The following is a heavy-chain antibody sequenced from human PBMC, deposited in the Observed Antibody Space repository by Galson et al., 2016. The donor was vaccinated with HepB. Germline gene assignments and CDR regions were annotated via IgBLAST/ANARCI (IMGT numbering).Heavy chain of an antibody. CDR1: GFSVSSNY. D-gene: IGHD3-10*01. CDR3: AVLLWFGDPGSQADY. Sequence: SLRLSCAASGFSVSSNYMSWVRQAPGKGLEWVSIIYSGGNTDYADSVKGRFTISRDNSKNTLFLQMNSLRAEDTAVYYCAVLLWFGDPGSQADYWGQGTLVTVSS. CDR2: IYSGGNT. V-gene: IGHV3-53*01. J-gene: IGHJ4*02.